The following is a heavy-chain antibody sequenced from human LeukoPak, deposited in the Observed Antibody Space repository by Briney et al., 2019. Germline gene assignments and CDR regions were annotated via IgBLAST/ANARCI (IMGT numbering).Heavy chain of an antibody. CDR1: GFTFSSYS. V-gene: IGHV3-48*01. J-gene: IGHJ4*02. Sequence: GGSLRLSCAASGFTFSSYSMNWVRQAPGKGLEWVSYISSSSSTIYYADSVKGRFTISRDNAKNSLYLQMNSLRAEDTAVYYCAGDPLLLWFGELSNWGTDYWGQGTLVTVSS. D-gene: IGHD3-10*01. CDR2: ISSSSSTI. CDR3: AGDPLLLWFGELSNWGTDY.